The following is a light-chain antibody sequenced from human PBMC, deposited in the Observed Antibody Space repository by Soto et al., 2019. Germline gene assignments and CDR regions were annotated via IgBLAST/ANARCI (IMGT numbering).Light chain of an antibody. CDR1: SGHSSYI. J-gene: IGLJ1*01. Sequence: QSVLTQSSSASASLGSSVKLTCTLSSGHSSYIIAWHQQQPGKAPRYLMKLEGSGSYNKGSGVPDRFSGSSSGADRYLTSSTLQFEGEADSYCETWDSNTRVFGTGTKLTVL. CDR2: LEGSGSY. V-gene: IGLV4-60*02. CDR3: ETWDSNTRV.